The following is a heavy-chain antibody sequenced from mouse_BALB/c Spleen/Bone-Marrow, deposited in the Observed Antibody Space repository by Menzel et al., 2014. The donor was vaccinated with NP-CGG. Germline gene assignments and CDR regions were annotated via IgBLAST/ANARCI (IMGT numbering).Heavy chain of an antibody. Sequence: EVNLVESGGGLVKLGGSLKLSCAASGFTFSSCYMSWIRQTPEKRLELVAAINTDGGGTYYPDTVKGRFTISRDNAKNTLYLQMSSLKSEDTALYYCTRRGISTSEGVGAMDYWGQGTSVIVSS. CDR2: INTDGGGT. V-gene: IGHV5-6-2*01. CDR1: GFTFSSCY. J-gene: IGHJ4*01. CDR3: TRRGISTSEGVGAMDY. D-gene: IGHD1-1*01.